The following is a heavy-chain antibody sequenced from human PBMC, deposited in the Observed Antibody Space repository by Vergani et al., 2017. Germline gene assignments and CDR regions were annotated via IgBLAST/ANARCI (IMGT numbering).Heavy chain of an antibody. V-gene: IGHV4-61*02. J-gene: IGHJ6*03. Sequence: QVQLQESGPGLVKPSQTLSLTCTVSGGSISSGSYYWSWIGQPAGKGLEWIGRIYTSGSTNYNPSLKSRVTMSVDTSKNQFSLKLSSVTAADTAVYYCAGGQYDVWSSYGYYYYYMDVWDKGTAVTVSS. CDR1: GGSISSGSYY. CDR2: IYTSGST. CDR3: AGGQYDVWSSYGYYYYYMDV. D-gene: IGHD3-3*01.